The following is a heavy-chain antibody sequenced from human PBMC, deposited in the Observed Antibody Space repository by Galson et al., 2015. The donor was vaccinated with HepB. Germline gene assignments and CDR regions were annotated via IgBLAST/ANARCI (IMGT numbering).Heavy chain of an antibody. D-gene: IGHD3-3*01. J-gene: IGHJ6*02. CDR3: ARSRNAILDTFAMDV. CDR1: GFSLTTIGVG. Sequence: PALVKPTQTLTLTCTFSGFSLTTIGVGVGWIRQPPGKALQWLALIYWDDDKRYSPSLKGRLTITKDTSKNQVVLTMTNMDPVDTATYYCARSRNAILDTFAMDVWGQGTSIIVSS. V-gene: IGHV2-5*02. CDR2: IYWDDDK.